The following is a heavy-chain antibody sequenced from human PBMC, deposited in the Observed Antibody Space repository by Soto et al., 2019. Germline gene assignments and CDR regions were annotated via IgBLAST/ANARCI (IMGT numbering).Heavy chain of an antibody. D-gene: IGHD2-2*01. CDR1: GDSISGGASF. Sequence: SETLSLTCTVSGDSISGGASFWSWIRQPPGKGLGWIANVYYSGSSYYNPSLKSRLTISVDTTKNQFSLQLKSMTAADTAVYYCAKLSCSSSTCYFPGWFDPWGQGTLVTVSS. V-gene: IGHV4-31*03. J-gene: IGHJ5*02. CDR2: VYYSGSS. CDR3: AKLSCSSSTCYFPGWFDP.